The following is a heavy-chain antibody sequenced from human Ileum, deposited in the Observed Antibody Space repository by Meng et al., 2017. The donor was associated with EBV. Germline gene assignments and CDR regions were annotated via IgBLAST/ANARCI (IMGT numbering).Heavy chain of an antibody. CDR2: INPGSSNT. V-gene: IGHV1-3*01. D-gene: IGHD1-26*01. CDR1: GYTFTGYA. Sequence: VQLVQAGAEVKMPGASTKLSCKASGYTFTGYAIHWVRQAPGQRLEWMGWINPGSSNTKYSQKFQGRVTITRDTSATTVYMDLSSLRSEDTAVFYCARDGGFSVGATKYDYWGQGALVTVSS. J-gene: IGHJ4*02. CDR3: ARDGGFSVGATKYDY.